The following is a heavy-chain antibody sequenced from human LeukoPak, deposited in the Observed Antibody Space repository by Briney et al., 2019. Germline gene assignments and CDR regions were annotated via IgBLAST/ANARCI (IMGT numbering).Heavy chain of an antibody. Sequence: GGSLRLSCAASGFTFSRHSINWVRQAPGKGLESVSSISSSSSYIYYADSVKARFTISRYNSKNTLYLQMNSLRAEDTAVYYCARGPRFGITMIVVVTKGHFDYWGQGTLVTVSS. CDR1: GFTFSRHS. CDR2: ISSSSSYI. V-gene: IGHV3-21*01. D-gene: IGHD3-22*01. J-gene: IGHJ4*02. CDR3: ARGPRFGITMIVVVTKGHFDY.